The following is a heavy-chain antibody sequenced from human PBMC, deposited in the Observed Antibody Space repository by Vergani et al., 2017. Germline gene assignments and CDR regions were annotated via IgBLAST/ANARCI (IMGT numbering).Heavy chain of an antibody. CDR1: GGSISSGDYY. J-gene: IGHJ4*02. CDR3: ARESLYCSGGSCYSNYFDY. Sequence: QVQLQESGPGLVKPSQTLSLTCTVSGGSISSGDYYWSWIRQPPGKGLEWIGYIYYSGSPYYNPSLKSRVTISVDTSKNQFSLKLSSVTAADTAVYYCARESLYCSGGSCYSNYFDYWGQGTLVTVSS. V-gene: IGHV4-30-4*01. CDR2: IYYSGSP. D-gene: IGHD2-15*01.